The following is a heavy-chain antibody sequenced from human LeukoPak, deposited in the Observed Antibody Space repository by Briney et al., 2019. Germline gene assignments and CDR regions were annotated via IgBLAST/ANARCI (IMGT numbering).Heavy chain of an antibody. D-gene: IGHD4-17*01. V-gene: IGHV4-4*02. CDR3: ARDDGHDAFDI. Sequence: SGTLSLTCAVSGGSINRSNWWSWVRQSPGKGLEWIGEIYHSESTNYNPSLKSRVTISVDKSKNQFSLKLSSVTAADTAVYYCARDDGHDAFDIWGQGTMVTVSS. CDR1: GGSINRSNW. CDR2: IYHSEST. J-gene: IGHJ3*02.